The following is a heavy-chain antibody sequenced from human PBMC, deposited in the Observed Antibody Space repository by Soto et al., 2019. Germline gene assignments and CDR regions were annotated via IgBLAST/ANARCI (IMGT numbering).Heavy chain of an antibody. CDR2: INPSGGST. D-gene: IGHD3-22*01. Sequence: QVQLVQSGAEVKKPGASVKVSCKASGYTFTSYYMHWVRQAPGQGLEWMGIINPSGGSTSYAQKFQGRVTISIDTSKSQFSLNLSSVTAADTAVYYCARGSEYYDIWGQGIVVSVSS. V-gene: IGHV1-46*01. CDR3: ARGSEYYDI. J-gene: IGHJ4*02. CDR1: GYTFTSYY.